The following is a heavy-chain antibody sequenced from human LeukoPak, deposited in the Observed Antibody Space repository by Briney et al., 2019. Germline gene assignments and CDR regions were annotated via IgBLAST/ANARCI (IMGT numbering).Heavy chain of an antibody. CDR3: ARGKAAGENNWFDS. CDR2: IYTSGTT. J-gene: IGHJ5*01. Sequence: PSETLSLTCTVSGGSISSGSYYWSWIRQPAGKGLEWIGRIYTSGTTNYNPSLKSRVTISVDTSNNHFSLRLNSVTAADTAIYYCARGKAAGENNWFDSWGQGTLVTVSS. D-gene: IGHD6-13*01. CDR1: GGSISSGSYY. V-gene: IGHV4-61*02.